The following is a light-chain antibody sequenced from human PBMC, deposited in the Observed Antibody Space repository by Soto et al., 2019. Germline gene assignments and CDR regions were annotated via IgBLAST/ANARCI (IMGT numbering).Light chain of an antibody. CDR3: QQYNNWPLT. Sequence: EIVMTQSPATLSVSPGERATLSCRASQSVRSTLAWYPQKPGQAPRLLIYGASTRATDIPARFSGSGSGTDFTLTISSLQSEDVAVYHCQQYNNWPLTFGGGTKVEIK. V-gene: IGKV3-15*01. J-gene: IGKJ4*01. CDR1: QSVRST. CDR2: GAS.